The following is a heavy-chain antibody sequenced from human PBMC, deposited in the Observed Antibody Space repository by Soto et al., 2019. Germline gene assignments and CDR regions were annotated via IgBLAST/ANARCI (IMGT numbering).Heavy chain of an antibody. CDR3: ANPRHLLQKPHDVNGSGSYYKGDY. J-gene: IGHJ4*02. V-gene: IGHV3-30*18. CDR1: GFTFSSYG. D-gene: IGHD3-10*01. CDR2: ISYDGSNK. Sequence: QVQLVESGGGVVQPGRSLRLSCAASGFTFSSYGMHWVRQAPGKGLEWVAVISYDGSNKYYADSVKGRFTISRDNSKNTLYLQMYSLRAEDTAVYYCANPRHLLQKPHDVNGSGSYYKGDYWGQGTLVTVSS.